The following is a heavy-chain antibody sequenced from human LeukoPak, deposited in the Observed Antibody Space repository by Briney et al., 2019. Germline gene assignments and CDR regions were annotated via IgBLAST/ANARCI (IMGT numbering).Heavy chain of an antibody. V-gene: IGHV3-7*01. CDR1: GFTFSSYW. J-gene: IGHJ4*02. Sequence: GGSLRLSCAASGFTFSSYWMNWVRQAPGKGLEWVANIKQDGSEKYYVDSVKGRFTISRDNAKNSLYLQMNSLRAEDTAVYYCASGGYSSSWYGLYYWGQGTLVTVSS. D-gene: IGHD6-13*01. CDR2: IKQDGSEK. CDR3: ASGGYSSSWYGLYY.